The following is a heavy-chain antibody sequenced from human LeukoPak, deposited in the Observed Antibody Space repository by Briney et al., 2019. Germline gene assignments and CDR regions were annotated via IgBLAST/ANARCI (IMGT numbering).Heavy chain of an antibody. CDR1: GGTFSSYA. Sequence: GASVKVSCKASGGTFSSYAISWVRQAPGQGLEWMGRIIPILGIANYAQKFQGRVTITADKSTSTAYMELSSLRSEDTAVYYGARGGRGATITNFDYWGQGTLVTVSS. CDR3: ARGGRGATITNFDY. CDR2: IIPILGIA. V-gene: IGHV1-69*04. D-gene: IGHD5-24*01. J-gene: IGHJ4*02.